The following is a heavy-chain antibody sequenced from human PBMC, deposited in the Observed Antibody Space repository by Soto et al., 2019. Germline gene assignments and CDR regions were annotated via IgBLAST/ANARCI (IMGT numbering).Heavy chain of an antibody. V-gene: IGHV3-23*01. CDR3: AKDSGYDFWSGYYVSGSPPLDY. CDR2: ISGSGGST. Sequence: EVQLLESGGGLVQPGGSLRLSCAASGFTFSSYAMSWVRQAPGKGLEWVSAISGSGGSTYYADSVKGRFTISRDNSKNTLYLQMNSLRAEDTAVYYCAKDSGYDFWSGYYVSGSPPLDYWGQGTLVTVSS. CDR1: GFTFSSYA. D-gene: IGHD3-3*01. J-gene: IGHJ4*02.